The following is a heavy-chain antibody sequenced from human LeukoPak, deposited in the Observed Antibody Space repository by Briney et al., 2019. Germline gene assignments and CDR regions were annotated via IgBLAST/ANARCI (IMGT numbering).Heavy chain of an antibody. CDR2: ISSSSSTI. V-gene: IGHV3-48*02. J-gene: IGHJ4*02. D-gene: IGHD3-3*01. CDR1: GFTFSSYS. Sequence: GGSLRLSCAASGFTFSSYSMNWVRQAPGKGLEWVSYISSSSSTIYYADSVKGRFTIFRDNAKNSLYLQMNSLRDEDTAVYYCARDRGYDFWSGYYGFDYWGQGTLVTVSS. CDR3: ARDRGYDFWSGYYGFDY.